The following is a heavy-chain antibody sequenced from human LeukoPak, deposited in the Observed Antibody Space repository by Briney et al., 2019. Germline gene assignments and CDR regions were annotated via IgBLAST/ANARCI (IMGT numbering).Heavy chain of an antibody. J-gene: IGHJ4*02. V-gene: IGHV3-48*02. D-gene: IGHD1-26*01. CDR1: GFTFSNCN. Sequence: WGSLTLSCAASGFTFSNCNMNWVRQAPGKGLEWVSHISSSSGAIYYADSVKGRFTISRDNAKNSLYLQLNSLRDEDTAVYYCASSGSYRFDYWGQGTRVSVSS. CDR2: ISSSSGAI. CDR3: ASSGSYRFDY.